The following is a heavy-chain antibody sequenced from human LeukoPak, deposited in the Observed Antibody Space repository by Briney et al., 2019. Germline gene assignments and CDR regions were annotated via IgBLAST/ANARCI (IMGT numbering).Heavy chain of an antibody. CDR2: IRSKANNYAT. CDR1: GFTFSGFA. V-gene: IGHV3-73*01. Sequence: GGSLRLSCAASGFTFSGFAMRWVRQASGKGLEWVARIRSKANNYATAYTASVKGRFTISRDESKNTAYLQMDSLKTEDTAVYYCTRRKGDVSGSYFDYWGQGTLVTVSS. J-gene: IGHJ4*02. D-gene: IGHD3-10*01. CDR3: TRRKGDVSGSYFDY.